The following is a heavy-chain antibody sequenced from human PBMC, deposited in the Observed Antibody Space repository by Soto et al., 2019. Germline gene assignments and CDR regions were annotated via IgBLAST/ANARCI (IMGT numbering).Heavy chain of an antibody. Sequence: EVQLVESGEVLVQPGGSLRLSCAASGFTFSSYNIHWIRQAPGKGLEFVSAISRSGDRTYYADSVKGRFTITRDNSKNTVWLKMGSLRAEDMAVYYCARARCSSGQCYYFDYWGRGALVSVSS. D-gene: IGHD2-15*01. CDR1: GFTFSSYN. V-gene: IGHV3-64*02. CDR3: ARARCSSGQCYYFDY. J-gene: IGHJ4*02. CDR2: ISRSGDRT.